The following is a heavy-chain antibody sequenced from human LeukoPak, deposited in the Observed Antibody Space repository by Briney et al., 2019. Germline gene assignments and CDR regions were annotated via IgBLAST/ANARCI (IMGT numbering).Heavy chain of an antibody. V-gene: IGHV3-21*01. CDR3: ARGSVRGIISF. D-gene: IGHD3-10*02. CDR1: GFTFNSYS. J-gene: IGHJ4*02. Sequence: AGSLRLSCAASGFTFNSYSMLWVRQAPGKGLEWVSSISTDSSHIFYVDSVKGRFTTSRDNAQNSLYLQMDSLRAEDTAMYYCARGSVRGIISFWGRGTRVTASS. CDR2: ISTDSSHI.